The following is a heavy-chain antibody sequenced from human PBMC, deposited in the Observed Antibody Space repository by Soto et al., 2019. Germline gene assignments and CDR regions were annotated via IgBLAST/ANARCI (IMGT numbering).Heavy chain of an antibody. V-gene: IGHV3-48*03. Sequence: EVKLVASGGALVQPGGSLRLSCTASGFDFSGSEMNWFRQAPGKGLEWVAYITGSGGVMFHADSVKGRFSISRDNAKNSLFLEMSDLTADDTGVYYCAKVAPFILGSPFWGQGTLVTVSS. D-gene: IGHD2-21*01. CDR3: AKVAPFILGSPF. J-gene: IGHJ4*02. CDR1: GFDFSGSE. CDR2: ITGSGGVM.